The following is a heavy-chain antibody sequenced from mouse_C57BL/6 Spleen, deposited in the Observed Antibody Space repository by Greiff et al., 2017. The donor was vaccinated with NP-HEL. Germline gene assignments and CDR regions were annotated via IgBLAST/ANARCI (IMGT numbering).Heavy chain of an antibody. V-gene: IGHV1-61*01. CDR1: GYTFTSYW. Sequence: VQLQQPGAELVRPGSSVKLSCKASGYTFTSYWMDWVKQRPGQGLEWIGNIYPSDSETHYNQKFKDKATLTVDKSSSTAYMQLSSLTSEDSAVYYCARKGGWLLEAMDYWGQGTSVTVSS. CDR2: IYPSDSET. D-gene: IGHD2-3*01. J-gene: IGHJ4*01. CDR3: ARKGGWLLEAMDY.